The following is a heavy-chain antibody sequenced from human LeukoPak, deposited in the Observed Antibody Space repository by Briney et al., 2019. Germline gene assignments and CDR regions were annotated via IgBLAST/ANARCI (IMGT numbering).Heavy chain of an antibody. CDR1: GGSISSSNW. CDR3: ARGENDYVWGSYRLGAFDI. V-gene: IGHV4-4*02. CDR2: IYHSGST. Sequence: SGTLSLTCAVSGGSISSSNWWSWVRQPPGKGLEWIGEIYHSGSTNYNPSLKSRVTISVDTSKNQFSLKLSSVTAADTAVYYCARGENDYVWGSYRLGAFDIWGQGTMVTVSS. J-gene: IGHJ3*02. D-gene: IGHD3-16*02.